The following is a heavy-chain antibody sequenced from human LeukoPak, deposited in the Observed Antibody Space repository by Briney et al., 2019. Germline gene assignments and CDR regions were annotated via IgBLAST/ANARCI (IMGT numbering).Heavy chain of an antibody. D-gene: IGHD5-18*01. V-gene: IGHV4-34*01. Sequence: PSETLSLTCAVYGGSFSGYYWSWLRQPPGKGLEWIGEINHSGSTNYNPSLKSRVTISVDKSKNQFSLKLSSVTAADTAVYYCARVMKADTATWSTVGAFDIWGQGTMVTVSS. CDR2: INHSGST. CDR3: ARVMKADTATWSTVGAFDI. CDR1: GGSFSGYY. J-gene: IGHJ3*02.